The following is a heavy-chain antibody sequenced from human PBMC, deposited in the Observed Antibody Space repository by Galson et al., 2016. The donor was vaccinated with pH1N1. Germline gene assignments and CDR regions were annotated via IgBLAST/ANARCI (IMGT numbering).Heavy chain of an antibody. CDR1: GFTFHDYT. CDR3: AKEIQRGSYGMDV. J-gene: IGHJ6*02. D-gene: IGHD3-16*01. V-gene: IGHV3-43*01. CDR2: VSWDGGST. Sequence: SLRLSCAASGFTFHDYTMHWVRQTPGKGLEWVSLVSWDGGSTYYADYVKGRFTVSRDNSKSSLYLQMNSLRSEDTALYYCAKEIQRGSYGMDVWGRGTTVTVS.